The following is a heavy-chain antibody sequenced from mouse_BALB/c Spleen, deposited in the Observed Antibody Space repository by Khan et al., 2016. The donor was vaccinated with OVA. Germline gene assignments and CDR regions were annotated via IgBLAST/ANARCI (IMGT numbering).Heavy chain of an antibody. D-gene: IGHD1-2*01. Sequence: EVELVESGGGLVQPGGSLKLSCAASGFTFSSYTMSWVRQTPEKRLEWVAYISYGGGSTYYPDTVTGRFTISRANAKNTLYLQMSSLTSEDTAMYYCARPTTAGYYYAMDYWGQGTSVTVSS. J-gene: IGHJ4*01. CDR2: ISYGGGST. V-gene: IGHV5-12-2*01. CDR3: ARPTTAGYYYAMDY. CDR1: GFTFSSYT.